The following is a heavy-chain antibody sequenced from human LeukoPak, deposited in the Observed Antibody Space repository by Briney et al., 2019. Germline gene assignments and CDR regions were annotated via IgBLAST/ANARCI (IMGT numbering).Heavy chain of an antibody. D-gene: IGHD1-26*01. CDR3: ATYSGSLEFDY. CDR1: GGSLSSSTHY. Sequence: SETLSLTCKVSGGSLSSSTHYWVWIRQPPGKGLEWIGSIYYSGSTYYNPSLKSRVTISVDTSKNQFSLKLSSVTAADTAVYYCATYSGSLEFDYWGQGTLVTVSS. CDR2: IYYSGST. J-gene: IGHJ4*02. V-gene: IGHV4-39*01.